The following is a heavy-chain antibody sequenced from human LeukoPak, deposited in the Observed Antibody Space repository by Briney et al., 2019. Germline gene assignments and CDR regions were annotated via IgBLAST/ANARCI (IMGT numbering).Heavy chain of an antibody. Sequence: ASVKVSCKASGYTFTAYYMHWVGQAPGQGLEWMGWINPNSGGTNYAQKFQGRVTMTRDTPISTAYMELSRMRSDDTAVYYCARDRVVVPAAFDYWGQGTLVTVSS. D-gene: IGHD2-2*01. CDR3: ARDRVVVPAAFDY. CDR2: INPNSGGT. CDR1: GYTFTAYY. J-gene: IGHJ4*02. V-gene: IGHV1-2*02.